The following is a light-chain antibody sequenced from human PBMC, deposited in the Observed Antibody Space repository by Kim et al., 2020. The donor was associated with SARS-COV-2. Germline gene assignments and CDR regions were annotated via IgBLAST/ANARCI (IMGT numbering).Light chain of an antibody. Sequence: EIVLTQSPGTLSLSPGERVTLSCRASQSVSSSYLAWYQQKPGQAPRLLIYGASSRATGIPDRFSGSGSGTDFTLTISRLEPEDFAVYYCQQYGSPLYTFGQGTKLEI. CDR2: GAS. CDR3: QQYGSPLYT. J-gene: IGKJ2*01. CDR1: QSVSSSY. V-gene: IGKV3-20*01.